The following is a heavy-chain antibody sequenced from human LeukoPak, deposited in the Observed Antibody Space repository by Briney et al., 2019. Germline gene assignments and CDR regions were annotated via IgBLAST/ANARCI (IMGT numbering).Heavy chain of an antibody. CDR1: GFTFNIYT. CDR3: ARDYGDYFDY. J-gene: IGHJ4*02. Sequence: GSLRLSCVASGFTFNIYTMSWIRQPPGKGLEWIGYIYYSGSTNYNPSLKSRVIISVDTSKNQFSLKLSSVAAADTAVYYCARDYGDYFDYWGQGTLVTVSS. D-gene: IGHD4-17*01. V-gene: IGHV4-59*01. CDR2: IYYSGST.